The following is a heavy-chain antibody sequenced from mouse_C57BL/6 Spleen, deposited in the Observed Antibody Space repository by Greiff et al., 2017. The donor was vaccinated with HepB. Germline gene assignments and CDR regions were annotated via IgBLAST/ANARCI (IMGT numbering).Heavy chain of an antibody. J-gene: IGHJ2*01. Sequence: EVKVIESGGGLVKPGGSLKLSCAASGFTFSSYAMSWVRQTPEKRLEWVATISDGGSYTYYPDNVKGRFTISRDNAKNNLYLQMSHLKSEDTAMYYCARDRDGIIDYWGQGTTLTVSS. CDR2: ISDGGSYT. CDR3: ARDRDGIIDY. V-gene: IGHV5-4*01. D-gene: IGHD1-1*01. CDR1: GFTFSSYA.